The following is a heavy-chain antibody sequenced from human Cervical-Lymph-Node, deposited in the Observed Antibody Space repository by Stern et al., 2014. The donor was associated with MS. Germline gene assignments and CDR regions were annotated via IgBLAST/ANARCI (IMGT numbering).Heavy chain of an antibody. Sequence: QAQLVESGPGLVKPSGTLSLTCVVSSGSINNNHWWICVRRAPGKGLECLGGVFRRGSTNYNPSLKRRVTTSIDRSKPQFSLTLTSVTAADTAMYYCARKSHSHGWYYIDDWGLGILVTVSS. CDR2: VFRRGST. CDR3: ARKSHSHGWYYIDD. CDR1: SGSINNNHW. V-gene: IGHV4-4*02. J-gene: IGHJ4*02. D-gene: IGHD6-19*01.